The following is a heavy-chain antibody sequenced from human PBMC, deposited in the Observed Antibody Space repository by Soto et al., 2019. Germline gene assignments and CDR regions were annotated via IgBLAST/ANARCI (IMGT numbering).Heavy chain of an antibody. CDR3: ARGSSGPGFDP. D-gene: IGHD3-22*01. Sequence: QVQLVQSGVEVKEPGASVKVSCKASGYTFTSNDITWVRQAPGQGLEWMGWITVNSGSTKYAQNLHGRVTLTTDIATSTAYMDIRSLRSADTAVYYCARGSSGPGFDPWGQGTLVTVSS. V-gene: IGHV1-18*01. CDR1: GYTFTSND. J-gene: IGHJ5*02. CDR2: ITVNSGST.